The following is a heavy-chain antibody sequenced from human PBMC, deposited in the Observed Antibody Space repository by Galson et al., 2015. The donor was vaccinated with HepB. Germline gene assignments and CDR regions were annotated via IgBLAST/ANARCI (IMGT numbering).Heavy chain of an antibody. J-gene: IGHJ4*02. CDR2: ISGGGATT. D-gene: IGHD1-26*01. V-gene: IGHV3-23*01. Sequence: SLRLSCAASGFTFSSYAMSWVRQAPGKGLEWVSSISGGGATTYYADSVKGRFTISRDNSKNTLCLEMSSLRAEDTAVYYCAKRRSGRGTYFGRFDYWGQGTLVTVSS. CDR3: AKRRSGRGTYFGRFDY. CDR1: GFTFSSYA.